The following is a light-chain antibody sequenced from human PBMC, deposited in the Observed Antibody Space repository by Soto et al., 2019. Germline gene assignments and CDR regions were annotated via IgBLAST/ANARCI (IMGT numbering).Light chain of an antibody. CDR1: RSNIGSNP. Sequence: QSVLTQPPSASGTPGQRVTISCSGSRSNIGSNPVQWYLQVPGTAPKLLIYRDNERPSGGPARFSGSKSGTSASLAISGLQSEDEAAYHCATWDDGLYGPVFGGGTKLTVL. J-gene: IGLJ3*02. V-gene: IGLV1-44*01. CDR2: RDN. CDR3: ATWDDGLYGPV.